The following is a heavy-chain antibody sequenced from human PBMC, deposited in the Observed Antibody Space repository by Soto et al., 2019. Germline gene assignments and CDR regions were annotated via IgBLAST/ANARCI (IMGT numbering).Heavy chain of an antibody. CDR3: ARVRDYGLGTNRHYYGMDV. CDR2: IYYSGST. Sequence: SETLSLTCSASGASVSSCSHYWSWIRQSPGKGLEWIGFIYYSGSTNYNPSLKSRVTISVDTSKNQFSLKVSSVTAADTAVYFCARVRDYGLGTNRHYYGMDVWGQGTTVS. D-gene: IGHD3-10*01. CDR1: GASVSSCSHY. J-gene: IGHJ6*02. V-gene: IGHV4-61*01.